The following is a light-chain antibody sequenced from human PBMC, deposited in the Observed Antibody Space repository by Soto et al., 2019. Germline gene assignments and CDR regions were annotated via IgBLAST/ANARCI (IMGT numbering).Light chain of an antibody. CDR1: QSVSSNY. CDR2: GVS. CDR3: QQYFTSPLT. Sequence: EVLLTQSPGTLSLSPGESVTLSCRASQSVSSNYLAWYQQKPGQAPRLLIYGVSTRATGIPDRFSGSGSGTDFSLTISRLEPEDFALYYCQQYFTSPLTFGGGTKVDIK. V-gene: IGKV3-20*01. J-gene: IGKJ4*01.